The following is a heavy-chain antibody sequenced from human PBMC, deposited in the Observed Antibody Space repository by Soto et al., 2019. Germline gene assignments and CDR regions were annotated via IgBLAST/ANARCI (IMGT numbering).Heavy chain of an antibody. CDR1: GYTFTSYD. Sequence: ASVKVSCKASGYTFTSYDINWVRQATGQGLEWMGWMNPNSGNTGYEQKFQGRVTMTRNTSISTAYMELSSLRSEDTAVYYCARVVRYFDWFKGYYYYYMDVWGKGTTVTVSS. CDR3: ARVVRYFDWFKGYYYYYMDV. CDR2: MNPNSGNT. D-gene: IGHD3-9*01. V-gene: IGHV1-8*01. J-gene: IGHJ6*03.